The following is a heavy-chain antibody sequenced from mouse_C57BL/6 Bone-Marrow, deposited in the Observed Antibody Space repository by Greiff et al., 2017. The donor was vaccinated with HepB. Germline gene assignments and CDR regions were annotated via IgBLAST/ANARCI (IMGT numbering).Heavy chain of an antibody. D-gene: IGHD1-1*01. CDR3: ARSGEFFSIYYYGSSYVDY. J-gene: IGHJ2*01. Sequence: QVQLQQPGAELVKPGASVKLSCKASGYTFTSYWMQWVKQRPAQGLEWIGEIDPSDSYTNYNQKFKGKATLTVDTSSSTAYMQRSSLTSEDSAVYYCARSGEFFSIYYYGSSYVDYWGQGTTLTVSS. V-gene: IGHV1-50*01. CDR1: GYTFTSYW. CDR2: IDPSDSYT.